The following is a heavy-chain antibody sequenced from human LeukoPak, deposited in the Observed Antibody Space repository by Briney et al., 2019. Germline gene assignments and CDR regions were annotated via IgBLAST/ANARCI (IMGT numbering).Heavy chain of an antibody. CDR3: AREEVDSNSYYYGMDV. CDR2: IIPILGIA. J-gene: IGHJ6*02. D-gene: IGHD3-22*01. CDR1: GGTFSSYA. Sequence: SVKVSCKASGGTFSSYAISWVRRAPGQGLEWMGRIIPILGIANYAQKFQGRVTITADKSTSTAYMELSSLRSEDTAVYYCAREEVDSNSYYYGMDVWGQGTTVTVSS. V-gene: IGHV1-69*04.